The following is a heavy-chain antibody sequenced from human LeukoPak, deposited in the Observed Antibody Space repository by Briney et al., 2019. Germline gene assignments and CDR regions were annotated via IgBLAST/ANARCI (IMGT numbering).Heavy chain of an antibody. CDR3: ATVNYDYYYYVMDV. V-gene: IGHV3-11*01. D-gene: IGHD1-7*01. CDR2: ISSSGSTI. J-gene: IGHJ6*02. CDR1: GFTFSDYY. Sequence: KAGGSLRLSCAASGFTFSDYYMSWIRQAPGKGLEWVSYISSSGSTIYYADSVKGRFTISRDNAKNPLYLQMNSLRAEDTAVYYCATVNYDYYYYVMDVWGQGTTLTVSS.